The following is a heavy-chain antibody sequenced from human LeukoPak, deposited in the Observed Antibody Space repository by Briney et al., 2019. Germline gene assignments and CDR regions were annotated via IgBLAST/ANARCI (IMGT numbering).Heavy chain of an antibody. V-gene: IGHV1-2*02. D-gene: IGHD2-15*01. CDR2: INPHSGGT. J-gene: IGHJ4*02. CDR1: GYTFTGYY. Sequence: GASVKVSCKASGYTFTGYYIQWVRQAPGQGLEWMGWINPHSGGTNYAQKFQGRVTMTRDTSISTAYMELSRLRSDDTAVYYCAIGHCSGGSCYHDYWGQGTLVTVSS. CDR3: AIGHCSGGSCYHDY.